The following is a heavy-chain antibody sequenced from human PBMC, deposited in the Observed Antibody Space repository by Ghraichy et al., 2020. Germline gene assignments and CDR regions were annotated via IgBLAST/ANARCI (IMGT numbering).Heavy chain of an antibody. CDR2: INHGGST. CDR3: ARVPAATGY. J-gene: IGHJ4*02. Sequence: SQTLSLTCAVYGGSFSGYYWSWIRQPPGKGLEWIGEINHGGSTNYNPSLTSRVTLSVDTSKNQFSLKLSSVTAADTAVYYCARVPAATGYWGQGTLVTVSS. CDR1: GGSFSGYY. V-gene: IGHV4-34*01. D-gene: IGHD2-2*01.